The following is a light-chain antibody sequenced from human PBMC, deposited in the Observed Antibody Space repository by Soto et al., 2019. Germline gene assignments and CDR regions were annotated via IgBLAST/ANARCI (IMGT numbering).Light chain of an antibody. Sequence: DIVLTQSPGTLSLSPGERATLSCRASQSVGSNYLAWYQQKPGQAPRLLIYGAFSRATGIPDRFSGSGSGTDFTLTNTRLEPEDFAVYYCQHYGSTVYTFGQGTKLEIK. J-gene: IGKJ2*01. CDR1: QSVGSNY. CDR2: GAF. V-gene: IGKV3-20*01. CDR3: QHYGSTVYT.